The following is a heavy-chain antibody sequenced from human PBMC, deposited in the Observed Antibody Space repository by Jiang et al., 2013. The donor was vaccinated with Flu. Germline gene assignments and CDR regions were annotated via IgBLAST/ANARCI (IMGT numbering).Heavy chain of an antibody. CDR3: AKPLGVMHFDY. V-gene: IGHV3-23*01. CDR1: IHLSSYV. CDR2: ISGSGGVT. D-gene: IGHD2-21*01. J-gene: IGHJ4*02. Sequence: QLLESGGGLVQPGGVPETLLCSLWIHLSSYVMTWVRQAPGKGLEWVSAISGSGGVTYYADSVKGRFTISTDNSKDTLYLQMNSLRAEDTAVYYCAKPLGVMHFDYWGQGTLVTVSS.